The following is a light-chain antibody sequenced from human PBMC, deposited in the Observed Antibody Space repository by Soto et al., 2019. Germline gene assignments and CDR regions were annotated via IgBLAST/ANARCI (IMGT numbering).Light chain of an antibody. J-gene: IGKJ1*01. V-gene: IGKV1-27*01. CDR1: QGIRTY. CDR3: QKYDRAPWT. Sequence: IQMTQSPSSLSAYVGDRVTITCRAIQGIRTYLAWYQQKQGKVPKLLIFSASTLQSGAPPRFSGSGSGTDFTLTISSLQPEDEASYYCQKYDRAPWTFGQGTKVE. CDR2: SAS.